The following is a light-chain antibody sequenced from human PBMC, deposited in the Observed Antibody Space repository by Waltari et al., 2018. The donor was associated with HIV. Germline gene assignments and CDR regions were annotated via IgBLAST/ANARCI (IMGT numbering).Light chain of an antibody. CDR2: DDK. Sequence: YVLTQPPSVSVAPGKTATITCGGNNIGDKHVHWYQQKSGQAPGLVIYDDKLRPSGIPARISGSNSGGTATLTISGVEGGDEAEYYCQVFENSRDQAFGTGTKVTVL. CDR3: QVFENSRDQA. CDR1: NIGDKH. J-gene: IGLJ1*01. V-gene: IGLV3-21*01.